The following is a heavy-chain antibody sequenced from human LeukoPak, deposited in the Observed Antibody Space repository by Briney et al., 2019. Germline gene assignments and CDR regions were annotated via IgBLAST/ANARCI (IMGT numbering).Heavy chain of an antibody. V-gene: IGHV3-30-3*01. D-gene: IGHD3-9*01. Sequence: GGSLRLSCAASGLTFSSYAMHWVRQAPGKGLEWVAVISYDGSNKYYADSVKGRFTISRDNSKNTLYLQMNSLRAEDTAVYYCARDTYYDILTGYSPDDAFDIWGQGTMVTVSS. CDR1: GLTFSSYA. J-gene: IGHJ3*02. CDR3: ARDTYYDILTGYSPDDAFDI. CDR2: ISYDGSNK.